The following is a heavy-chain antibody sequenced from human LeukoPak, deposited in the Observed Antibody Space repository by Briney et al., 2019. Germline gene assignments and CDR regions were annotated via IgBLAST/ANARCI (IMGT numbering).Heavy chain of an antibody. CDR1: GFTFSSYW. CDR2: IQQDGSET. J-gene: IGHJ4*02. V-gene: IGHV3-7*01. D-gene: IGHD3-10*01. CDR3: APYYYGSGTSLGY. Sequence: GGSLRLSCAASGFTFSSYWMSWVRQAPGKGLEWVANIQQDGSETYYVDSVKGRFTISRDNAKNSVYLQMNSLRVEDTAVYYCAPYYYGSGTSLGYWGQGTLVTVSS.